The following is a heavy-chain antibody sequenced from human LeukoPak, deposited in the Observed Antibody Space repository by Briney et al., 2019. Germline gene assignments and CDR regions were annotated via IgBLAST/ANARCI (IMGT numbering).Heavy chain of an antibody. CDR2: IYYSGST. CDR1: GGSLSSYY. D-gene: IGHD3-16*01. J-gene: IGHJ5*02. V-gene: IGHV4-39*01. CDR3: ARRVLGDP. Sequence: SETLSLTCTVSGGSLSSYYWGWIRQPPGKGLEWIGSIYYSGSTYYNPSLKSRVTISVDTSKNQFSLKLGSVTAADTAVYYCARRVLGDPWGQGTLVTVSS.